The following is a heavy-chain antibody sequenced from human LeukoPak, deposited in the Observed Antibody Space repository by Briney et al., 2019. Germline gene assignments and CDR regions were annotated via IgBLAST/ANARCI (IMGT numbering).Heavy chain of an antibody. CDR1: GGTFSSYA. CDR3: ARDPRDGYNPHDY. D-gene: IGHD5-24*01. J-gene: IGHJ4*02. CDR2: IIPILGIA. Sequence: SVKVSCKASGGTFSSYAISWVRQAPGQGLEWMGRIIPILGIANYAQKFQGRVTITADESTSTAHMELSSLRSEDTAVYYCARDPRDGYNPHDYWGQGTLVSVSS. V-gene: IGHV1-69*04.